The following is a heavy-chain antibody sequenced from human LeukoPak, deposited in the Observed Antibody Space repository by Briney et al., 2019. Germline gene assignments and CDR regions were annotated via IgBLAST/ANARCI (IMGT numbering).Heavy chain of an antibody. CDR1: GGSISSGGYS. CDR2: IYHSGST. D-gene: IGHD3-10*01. CDR3: ARGIEFTMVRGVNYFDY. Sequence: TSETLSLTCAVPGGSISSGGYSWSWIRQPPGKGLEWIGYIYHSGSTYYNPSLKSRVTISVDRSKNQFSLKLSSVTAADTAVYYCARGIEFTMVRGVNYFDYWGQGTLVTVSS. V-gene: IGHV4-30-2*01. J-gene: IGHJ4*02.